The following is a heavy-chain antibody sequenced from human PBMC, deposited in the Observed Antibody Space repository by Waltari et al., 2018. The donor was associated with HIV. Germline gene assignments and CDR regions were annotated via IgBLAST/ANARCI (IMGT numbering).Heavy chain of an antibody. Sequence: QVQLVQSGAEVKKPGASVTVSCKASGYTFTGYYMHLVGQAPRQGLEWMGWINPNSGGTNYAQKFQGRVTMTRDTSISTAYMELSRLRSDDTAVYYCARDIPTMIATDYYYYGMDVWGQGTTVTVSS. CDR1: GYTFTGYY. V-gene: IGHV1-2*02. J-gene: IGHJ6*02. CDR2: INPNSGGT. CDR3: ARDIPTMIATDYYYYGMDV. D-gene: IGHD3-22*01.